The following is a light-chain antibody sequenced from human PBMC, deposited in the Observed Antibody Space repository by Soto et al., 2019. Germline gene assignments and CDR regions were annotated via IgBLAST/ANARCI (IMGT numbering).Light chain of an antibody. Sequence: EIVLPQSPGTLSLSPGASSPLSCRASQSVSSSYLAWYQQKPGQANRLLIYGASTRATGIPARFSGSGSGTEFTLTISSLQSEDFAVYYCQKYNNWPKTVGKGTKVDIK. CDR3: QKYNNWPKT. CDR2: GAS. J-gene: IGKJ1*01. V-gene: IGKV3-15*01. CDR1: QSVSSSY.